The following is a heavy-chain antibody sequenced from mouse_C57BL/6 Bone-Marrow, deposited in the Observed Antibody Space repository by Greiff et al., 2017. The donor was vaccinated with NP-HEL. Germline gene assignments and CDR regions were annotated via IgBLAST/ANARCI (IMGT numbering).Heavy chain of an antibody. D-gene: IGHD2-4*01. Sequence: VMLVESDAELVKPGASVKISCKVSGYTFTDHTIHWMKQRPEQGLEWIGYIYPRDGSTKYNEKFKGKATLTADKSSSTAYMQLNSLTSEDSAVYFCARDYYDYDGFAYWGQGTLVTVSA. J-gene: IGHJ3*01. V-gene: IGHV1-78*01. CDR1: GYTFTDHT. CDR3: ARDYYDYDGFAY. CDR2: IYPRDGST.